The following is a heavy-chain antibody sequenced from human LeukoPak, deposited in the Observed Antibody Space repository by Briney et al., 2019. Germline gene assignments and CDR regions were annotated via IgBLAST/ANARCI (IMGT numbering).Heavy chain of an antibody. D-gene: IGHD2-21*01. J-gene: IGHJ4*02. Sequence: AASVKVFCKASGYTFTDRYIHWVRQAPGQGLEWMGWIGPNDGGTKYAQTFQGRVTMTRDTSISAVYMDLSDLGPDDTAVYYCARGRGGGIMLLYDYWGQGTLVTVSS. V-gene: IGHV1-2*02. CDR3: ARGRGGGIMLLYDY. CDR1: GYTFTDRY. CDR2: IGPNDGGT.